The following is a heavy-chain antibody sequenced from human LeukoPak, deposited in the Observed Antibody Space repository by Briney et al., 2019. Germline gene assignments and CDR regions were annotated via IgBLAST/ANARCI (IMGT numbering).Heavy chain of an antibody. Sequence: PSQTLSLTCTVSGGSISSGGYYWSWIRQPPGKGLEWIGYIYHSGSTYYNPSLKSRVTISVNRSKNQFSLKLSSVTAADTAVYYCAREKEVPAAIIGDAFDIWGQGTMVTVSS. CDR2: IYHSGST. CDR3: AREKEVPAAIIGDAFDI. J-gene: IGHJ3*02. D-gene: IGHD2-2*02. V-gene: IGHV4-30-2*01. CDR1: GGSISSGGYY.